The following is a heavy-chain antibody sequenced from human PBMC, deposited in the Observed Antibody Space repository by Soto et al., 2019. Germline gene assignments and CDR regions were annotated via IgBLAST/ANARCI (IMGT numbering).Heavy chain of an antibody. CDR3: AREKSDLELFNWLDP. V-gene: IGHV5-10-1*01. CDR1: GYSFTTYW. Sequence: GESLKISCEASGYSFTTYWISWVRQMPGKGLEWMGAIDPRDSYTKYSPSFQGHVTTSVDKSISTAYLQWNSLKASDTAIYYCAREKSDLELFNWLDPWGQGTLVTVSS. J-gene: IGHJ5*02. D-gene: IGHD1-7*01. CDR2: IDPRDSYT.